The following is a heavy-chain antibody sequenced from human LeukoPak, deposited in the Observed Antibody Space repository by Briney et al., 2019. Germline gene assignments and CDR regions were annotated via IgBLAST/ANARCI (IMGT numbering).Heavy chain of an antibody. Sequence: ASVKVSCKASGYTFTSYGISWVRQAPGQGLEWMGWISAYNGNTNYAQKLQGRVTMTTDTSTSTAYMELRSLRSDDTAVYYCARDHAIVVVVAAYDYWGQGTLVTVSS. D-gene: IGHD2-15*01. CDR1: GYTFTSYG. CDR3: ARDHAIVVVVAAYDY. V-gene: IGHV1-18*01. J-gene: IGHJ4*02. CDR2: ISAYNGNT.